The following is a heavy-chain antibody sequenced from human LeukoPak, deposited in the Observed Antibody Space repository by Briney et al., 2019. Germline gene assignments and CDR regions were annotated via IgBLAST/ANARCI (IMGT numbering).Heavy chain of an antibody. D-gene: IGHD2-21*02. J-gene: IGHJ4*02. CDR1: GFTFSSYS. V-gene: IGHV3-21*01. CDR2: ISSSSSYI. CDR3: ASNSPDCGGDCYFDY. Sequence: PGGSLRLSCAASGFTFSSYSMNWVRQAPGKGLEWVSSISSSSSYIYYADSVKGRFTISRDNAENSLYLQMNSLRAEDTAVYYCASNSPDCGGDCYFDYWGQGTLVTVSS.